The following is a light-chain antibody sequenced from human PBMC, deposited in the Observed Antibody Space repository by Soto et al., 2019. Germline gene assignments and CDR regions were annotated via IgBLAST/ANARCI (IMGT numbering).Light chain of an antibody. CDR1: SGDVGGYNY. CDR3: TSWTSSSTLV. CDR2: GVS. V-gene: IGLV2-14*01. J-gene: IGLJ3*02. Sequence: QLVLTQPASVSGSPGQSITVSCTGTSGDVGGYNYVSWYQQHPGKAPKLMISGVSNRPSGVSNRFSGSKSGNTASLTISGLQAEDEADYYCTSWTSSSTLVFGGGTKVTVL.